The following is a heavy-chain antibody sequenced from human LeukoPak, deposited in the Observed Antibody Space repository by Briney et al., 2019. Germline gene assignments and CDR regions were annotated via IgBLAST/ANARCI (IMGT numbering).Heavy chain of an antibody. CDR1: GYSITSDYY. J-gene: IGHJ5*02. V-gene: IGHV4-61*01. D-gene: IGHD3-3*01. CDR2: IYYSGST. CDR3: ARGGSTIFGLYWFDP. Sequence: PSETLSLTCTVSGYSITSDYYWGWIRQPPGKGLEWIGYIYYSGSTNYNPSLKSRVTISVDTSKNQFSLKLSSVTAADTAVYYCARGGSTIFGLYWFDPWGQGTLVTVSS.